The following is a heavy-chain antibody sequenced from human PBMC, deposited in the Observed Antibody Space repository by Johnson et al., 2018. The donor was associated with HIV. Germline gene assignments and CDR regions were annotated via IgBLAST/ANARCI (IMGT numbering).Heavy chain of an antibody. Sequence: QVQLVESGGGVVQPGRSLRLSCAAPALIFSSYAMHRVRQAPGKGLEWVAVISYDGSNKYYADSVKGRFTIYRENSKNTLYPQVNSLRAEDTAVYYCAGEDGLGESSLGIGLWGQGTMHTVTS. J-gene: IGHJ3*01. CDR1: ALIFSSYA. D-gene: IGHD3-16*02. V-gene: IGHV3-30*14. CDR3: AGEDGLGESSLGIGL. CDR2: ISYDGSNK.